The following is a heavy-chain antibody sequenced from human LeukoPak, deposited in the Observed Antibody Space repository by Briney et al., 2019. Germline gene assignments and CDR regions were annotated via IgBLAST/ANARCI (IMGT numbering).Heavy chain of an antibody. CDR3: ARSQPLAYFDL. CDR1: GGSFNSYA. Sequence: SVKVSRKASGGSFNSYAISWVRQAPGQGLEWMGGIIPIFGTANYAQKFQGRVTITADKSTNTAYMELSSLRSEDTAVYYCARSQPLAYFDLWGRGTLVTVSS. J-gene: IGHJ2*01. V-gene: IGHV1-69*06. CDR2: IIPIFGTA.